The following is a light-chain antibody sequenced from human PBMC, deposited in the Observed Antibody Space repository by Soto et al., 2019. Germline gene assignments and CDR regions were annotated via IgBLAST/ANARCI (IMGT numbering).Light chain of an antibody. CDR2: EVT. CDR3: TSDAGSNNFDV. Sequence: QSVLTQPPSASGSPGQSVTISCTGASSDVGTYDFVSWYQPHPGKAPKLMIYEVTKRPSGVPDPFSGSRSGNTASLTVSGLQAEDEADYYCTSDAGSNNFDVFGTGTTVTVL. J-gene: IGLJ1*01. CDR1: SSDVGTYDF. V-gene: IGLV2-8*01.